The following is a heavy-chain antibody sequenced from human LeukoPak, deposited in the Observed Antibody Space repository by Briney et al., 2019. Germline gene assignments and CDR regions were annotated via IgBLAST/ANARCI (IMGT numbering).Heavy chain of an antibody. CDR3: ARARVAVAEFDY. Sequence: ASVKVSCKASGYTFTNYGISWVRQAPGQGLEWMGWIGAYNGNRNYAQKLQGRVTMTRDTSTSTVYMELRSLRSDDTAVYYCARARVAVAEFDYWGQGTLVTVSS. J-gene: IGHJ4*02. D-gene: IGHD6-19*01. V-gene: IGHV1-18*01. CDR2: IGAYNGNR. CDR1: GYTFTNYG.